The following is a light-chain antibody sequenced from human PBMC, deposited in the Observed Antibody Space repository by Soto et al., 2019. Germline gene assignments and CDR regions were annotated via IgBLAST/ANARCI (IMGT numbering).Light chain of an antibody. CDR1: QSINNY. CDR3: LQSYSSPRT. Sequence: DIQMTQSPSSLSSVGDRVTITCRASQSINNYLNWYQQKPGKAPNFLIYTESTLQRGVPSRFSGSGSGTDFTLTISSLQPEDFATYYCLQSYSSPRTFGGVTKVEIK. J-gene: IGKJ4*01. V-gene: IGKV1-39*01. CDR2: TES.